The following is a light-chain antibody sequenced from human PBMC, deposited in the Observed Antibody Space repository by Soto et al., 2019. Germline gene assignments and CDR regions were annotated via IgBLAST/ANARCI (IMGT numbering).Light chain of an antibody. V-gene: IGKV3-20*01. Sequence: VGTQCPGTLSSSHGERAMLSCRASESISGTLAWYQQKPGQAPRLLIYGASRRATGFPARFSGSGSGTDFTLTISRLGPEDFAVYYCQQYGNSPITFGQGRRLEIK. CDR2: GAS. J-gene: IGKJ5*01. CDR3: QQYGNSPIT. CDR1: ESISGT.